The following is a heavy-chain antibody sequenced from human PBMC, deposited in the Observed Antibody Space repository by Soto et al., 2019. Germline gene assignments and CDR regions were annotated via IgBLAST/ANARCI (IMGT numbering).Heavy chain of an antibody. V-gene: IGHV1-69*13. Sequence: GASVKVSCKASGGTFSSYAISWVRQAPGQGLEWMGGIIPIFGTANYAQKFQGRVTITADESTSTAYVELSSLRSEDTAVYYCARESIGTYYYDSSGYPFDYWGQGTLVTVSS. CDR3: ARESIGTYYYDSSGYPFDY. CDR1: GGTFSSYA. D-gene: IGHD3-22*01. J-gene: IGHJ4*02. CDR2: IIPIFGTA.